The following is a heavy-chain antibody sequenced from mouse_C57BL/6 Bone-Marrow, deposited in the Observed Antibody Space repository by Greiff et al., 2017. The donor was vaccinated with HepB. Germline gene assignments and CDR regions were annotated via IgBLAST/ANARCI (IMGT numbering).Heavy chain of an antibody. CDR2: IYPSSGNT. D-gene: IGHD1-1*01. CDR3: AVTTVVASYYFDC. J-gene: IGHJ2*01. CDR1: GYTFTSYG. V-gene: IGHV1-81*01. Sequence: VQLQQSGAELARPGASVKLSCKASGYTFTSYGISWVKQRTGQGLEWIGEIYPSSGNTYYNEKFKGKATLTADKSSSTAYMELSSLTSEDSAVLFCAVTTVVASYYFDCWGPGTTLTVSS.